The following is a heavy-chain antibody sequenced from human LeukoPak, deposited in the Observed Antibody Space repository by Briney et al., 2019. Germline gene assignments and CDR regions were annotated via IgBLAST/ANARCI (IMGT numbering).Heavy chain of an antibody. CDR2: INSDGSST. V-gene: IGHV3-74*01. CDR3: ARSLYDFWSGYVEYFQH. J-gene: IGHJ1*01. CDR1: GFTFSSYW. Sequence: GGSLRLSCAASGFTFSSYWMHWVRQAPGKGLVWVSRINSDGSSTSYADSVKGRFTISRDNAKNTLYLQMNSLRAEDTAVYYCARSLYDFWSGYVEYFQHWGQGTLVTVSS. D-gene: IGHD3-3*01.